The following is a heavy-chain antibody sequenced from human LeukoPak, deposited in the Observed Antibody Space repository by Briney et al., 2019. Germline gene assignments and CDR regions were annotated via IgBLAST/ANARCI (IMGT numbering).Heavy chain of an antibody. CDR3: ARRGWLVNFDY. Sequence: GGSLRLSCAASGFTFSNNAMSWVRQAPGKGLEWVSSISSSGDNTHNADSVKGRFTISRDNSKDTLYLQMSTLRAEDTAIYYCARRGWLVNFDYWGQGTLVTVSS. CDR1: GFTFSNNA. J-gene: IGHJ4*02. V-gene: IGHV3-23*01. D-gene: IGHD6-19*01. CDR2: ISSSGDNT.